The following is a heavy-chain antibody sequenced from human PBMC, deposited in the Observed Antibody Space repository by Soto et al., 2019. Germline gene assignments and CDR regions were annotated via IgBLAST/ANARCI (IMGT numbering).Heavy chain of an antibody. J-gene: IGHJ6*02. CDR2: ISYDGSNK. CDR3: AKVQTPQQLVSAYYYYGMDV. V-gene: IGHV3-30*18. Sequence: GGSLRLSCAASGFTFSSYGMHWVRQAPGKGLEWVAVISYDGSNKYYADSVKGRFTISRDNSKNTLYLQMNSLRAEDTAVYYCAKVQTPQQLVSAYYYYGMDVWGQGTTVTVSS. D-gene: IGHD6-13*01. CDR1: GFTFSSYG.